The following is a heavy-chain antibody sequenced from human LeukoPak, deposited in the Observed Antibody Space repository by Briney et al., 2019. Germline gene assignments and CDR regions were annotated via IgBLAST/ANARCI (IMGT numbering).Heavy chain of an antibody. V-gene: IGHV1-18*01. D-gene: IGHD6-13*01. J-gene: IGHJ6*03. CDR3: ARGSPSDSSSWYIYYYYMDV. CDR2: ISAYNGNT. CDR1: GYTFTSYG. Sequence: GASLKVSCKASGYTFTSYGISWVRQAPGQGLEWMGWISAYNGNTNDAQKLQGRVTITADESTSTGYIELSSLRAEDTAVYYCARGSPSDSSSWYIYYYYMDVWGKGTTVTVSS.